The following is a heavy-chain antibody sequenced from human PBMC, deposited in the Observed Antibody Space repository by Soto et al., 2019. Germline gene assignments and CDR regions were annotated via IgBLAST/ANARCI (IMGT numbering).Heavy chain of an antibody. J-gene: IGHJ1*01. D-gene: IGHD3-3*01. CDR3: ARGPSYYDFWSGYREYFQH. CDR1: GYTFTSYG. CDR2: ISAYNGNT. Sequence: EASVKVSCKASGYTFTSYGISWVRQAPGQGLEWMGWISAYNGNTNYAQKLQGRVTMTTDTSTSTAYMELRSLRSDDTAVYYCARGPSYYDFWSGYREYFQHWGQGTLVTVSS. V-gene: IGHV1-18*01.